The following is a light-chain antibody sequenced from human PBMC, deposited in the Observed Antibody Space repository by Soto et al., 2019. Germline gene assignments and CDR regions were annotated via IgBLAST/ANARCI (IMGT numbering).Light chain of an antibody. CDR3: QQYYSYPLT. V-gene: IGKV1-8*01. Sequence: AIRMTQSPSSLSASTGDRVTITCRASQGISSYLACYQQKPGKAPKLLIYAASTLQSGVPSRFSGSGSGTDFTLTISCLQSEDFATYYCQQYYSYPLTVGGGTKVDIK. CDR1: QGISSY. CDR2: AAS. J-gene: IGKJ4*01.